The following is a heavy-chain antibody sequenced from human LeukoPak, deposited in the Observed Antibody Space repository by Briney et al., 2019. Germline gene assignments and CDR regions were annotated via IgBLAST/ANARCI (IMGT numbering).Heavy chain of an antibody. V-gene: IGHV4-59*01. Sequence: PSETLSLTCTVSGGSISSYYWSWIRQPPGKGLEWIGYIYYSGSTNYNPSLKSRVTISVDTSKNQFSLKLSSVTAADTAVYYCARCRRGAYDAFDIWGQGTMVTVSS. J-gene: IGHJ3*02. CDR2: IYYSGST. CDR1: GGSISSYY. CDR3: ARCRRGAYDAFDI. D-gene: IGHD1-26*01.